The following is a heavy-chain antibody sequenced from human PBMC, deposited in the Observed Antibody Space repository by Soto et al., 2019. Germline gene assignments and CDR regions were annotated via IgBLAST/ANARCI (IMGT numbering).Heavy chain of an antibody. J-gene: IGHJ6*03. CDR2: ISSSSSYI. CDR3: ARGPESALTWYYYYYMDV. V-gene: IGHV3-21*01. Sequence: GGLLRLWWGVVGGTCIGYGVNWVIKAPGKGLEWVSSISSSSSYIYYADSVKGRFTISRDNAKSSLYLQMNSLRAEDTAAYYCARGPESALTWYYYYYMDVRGNRTTVTVSS. CDR1: GGTCIGYG.